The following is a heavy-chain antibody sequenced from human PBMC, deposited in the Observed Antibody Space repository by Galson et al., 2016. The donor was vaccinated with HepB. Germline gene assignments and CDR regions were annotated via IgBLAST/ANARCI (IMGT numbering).Heavy chain of an antibody. CDR3: AKDSVAGHDYVWGNYGYIDF. CDR2: ISGGGGST. Sequence: SLRLSCAVSGFTFSDYVMNWVRQAPGKGLEWVSLISGGGGSTFYADSVKGRFTISRDNSKSTLYLQMSRLGAEDTAVYYGAKDSVAGHDYVWGNYGYIDFWGQGTLVTVSS. D-gene: IGHD3-16*01. V-gene: IGHV3-23*01. CDR1: GFTFSDYV. J-gene: IGHJ4*02.